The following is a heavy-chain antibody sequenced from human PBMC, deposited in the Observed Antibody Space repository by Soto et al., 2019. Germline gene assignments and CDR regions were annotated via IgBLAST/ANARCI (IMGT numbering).Heavy chain of an antibody. CDR3: AHEQQLVFQH. D-gene: IGHD6-13*01. V-gene: IGHV3-33*06. J-gene: IGHJ1*01. CDR1: GFTFSSYG. CDR2: IWYDGSNK. Sequence: QVQLVESGGGVVQPGRSLRLSCAASGFTFSSYGMHWVRQARGKGLEWVAVIWYDGSNKYYADSVKGRFTISRDNSKNTLYLQMNSLRAEDTAVYYCAHEQQLVFQHWGQGTLVTVSS.